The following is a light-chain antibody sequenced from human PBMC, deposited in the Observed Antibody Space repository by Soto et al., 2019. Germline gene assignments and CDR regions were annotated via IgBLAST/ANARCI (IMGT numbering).Light chain of an antibody. CDR1: SSDVGGYNY. J-gene: IGLJ1*01. Sequence: QSVLTQPASVSGSPGQSITISCTGTSSDVGGYNYVSWYQQHPGKAPKLMIYEVSNRPSGVSPRFSGSKSGNTASLTISGLQYEDEADYYCSSYTSSITRYVFGAGTKLTVL. V-gene: IGLV2-14*01. CDR3: SSYTSSITRYV. CDR2: EVS.